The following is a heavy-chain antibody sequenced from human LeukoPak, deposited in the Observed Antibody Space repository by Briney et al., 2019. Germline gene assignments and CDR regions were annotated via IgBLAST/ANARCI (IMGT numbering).Heavy chain of an antibody. CDR2: IRYDGSNK. CDR3: AQAHSTGNYFDY. V-gene: IGHV3-30*02. Sequence: GGSLRLTCAASGFTFSSYGMHWVSQAPGKGLERVTFIRYDGSNKYYADSVTGRFTISRDNSKNTLYLQMNSLRAEDTAVYYCAQAHSTGNYFDYWGQGTLVTVSS. J-gene: IGHJ4*02. D-gene: IGHD1-14*01. CDR1: GFTFSSYG.